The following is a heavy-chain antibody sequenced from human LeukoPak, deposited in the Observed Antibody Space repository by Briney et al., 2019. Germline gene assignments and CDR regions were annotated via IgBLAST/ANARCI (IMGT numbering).Heavy chain of an antibody. V-gene: IGHV3-49*04. D-gene: IGHD2-15*01. CDR1: GFTFGDYA. Sequence: PGGSLRLSCTASGFTFGDYAVSWVRQAPGKGLEWVSFIRSETYGGTTEYAASVKGRFTISRDDSKSIAYLQMNSLKTEDTAVYYCTSSGGYWGQGTLVTVSS. CDR2: IRSETYGGTT. CDR3: TSSGGY. J-gene: IGHJ4*02.